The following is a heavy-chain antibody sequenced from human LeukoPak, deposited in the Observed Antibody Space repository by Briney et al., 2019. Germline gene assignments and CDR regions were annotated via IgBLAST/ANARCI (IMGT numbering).Heavy chain of an antibody. CDR2: IRNKANSYTT. CDR1: GFTFSDHY. V-gene: IGHV3-72*01. D-gene: IGHD5-12*01. J-gene: IGHJ3*01. Sequence: GGSLRLSCVASGFTFSDHYMDWVRQAPGKGLEWVGRIRNKANSYTTEYGASVKGRFTISRDDSKNSLSLQMNSLNTEDTAMYYCASNVDSGFDVWGQGKMVTVSS. CDR3: ASNVDSGFDV.